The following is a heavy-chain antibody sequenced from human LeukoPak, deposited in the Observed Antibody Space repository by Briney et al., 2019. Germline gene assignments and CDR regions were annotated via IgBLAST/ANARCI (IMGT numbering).Heavy chain of an antibody. CDR1: GYSISSGYY. CDR2: IYHSGST. CDR3: ARGLVSSGSYYYMDV. J-gene: IGHJ6*03. V-gene: IGHV4-38-2*02. D-gene: IGHD3-10*01. Sequence: SEALSLTCTVSGYSISSGYYWGWIRQPPGKGLEWIGSIYHSGSTYYNPSLKSRVTISVDTSKNQFSLKLSSVTAADTAVYYCARGLVSSGSYYYMDVWGKGTTVTVSS.